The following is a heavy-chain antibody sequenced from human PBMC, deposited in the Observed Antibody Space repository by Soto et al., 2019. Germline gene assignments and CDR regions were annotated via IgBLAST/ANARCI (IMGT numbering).Heavy chain of an antibody. CDR1: GGSLSSYY. CDR3: AREGYNFGPFDY. D-gene: IGHD5-18*01. J-gene: IGHJ4*02. Sequence: SETLSLTCTVSGGSLSSYYWSWIRRPPGMGLECIASISYSGTTNYNSSLKSRVTISIDTSKNQFSLKFNSVTAADTAVYYCAREGYNFGPFDYWGQGALVTVSS. CDR2: ISYSGTT. V-gene: IGHV4-59*01.